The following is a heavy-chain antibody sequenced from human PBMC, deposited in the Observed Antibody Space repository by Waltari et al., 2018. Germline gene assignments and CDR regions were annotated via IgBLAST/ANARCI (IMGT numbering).Heavy chain of an antibody. Sequence: EVQLLESGGGLVQPGGSLRLSCAASGFTFSSYAMSWVRQAPGKGLEWVSAISGSGGSTDYSDAVKGRFTISRDNSKNTLYLQMNSLRAEDTAVYYCLRGGEWHTTTAPDYFDYWGQGTLVTVSS. J-gene: IGHJ4*02. D-gene: IGHD3-10*01. CDR1: GFTFSSYA. CDR2: ISGSGGST. CDR3: LRGGEWHTTTAPDYFDY. V-gene: IGHV3-23*01.